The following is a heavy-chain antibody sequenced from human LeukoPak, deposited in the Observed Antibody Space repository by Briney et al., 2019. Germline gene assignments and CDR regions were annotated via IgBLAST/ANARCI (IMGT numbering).Heavy chain of an antibody. Sequence: SETLSLTCAVYGGSFSGYYWSWIRQPPGKGLEWIGYIYYSGSTNYNPSLKSRVTISVDTSKNQFSLKLSSVTAADTAVYYCARGSGLLWFGELDYFDYWGQGTLVTVSS. CDR3: ARGSGLLWFGELDYFDY. V-gene: IGHV4-59*08. CDR1: GGSFSGYY. J-gene: IGHJ4*02. CDR2: IYYSGST. D-gene: IGHD3-10*01.